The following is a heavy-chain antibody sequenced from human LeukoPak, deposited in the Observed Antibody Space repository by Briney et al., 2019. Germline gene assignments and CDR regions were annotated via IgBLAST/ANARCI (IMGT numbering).Heavy chain of an antibody. CDR1: GGSISSYY. Sequence: PSETLSLTRTVSGGSISSYYWSWIRQPPGKGLEWIGYIYYSGSTNYNPSLKSRVTISVDTSKNQFSLKLSSVTAADTAVYYCARAEGSGSSYYMDVWGKGTTVTVSS. V-gene: IGHV4-59*01. CDR2: IYYSGST. J-gene: IGHJ6*03. D-gene: IGHD3-10*01. CDR3: ARAEGSGSSYYMDV.